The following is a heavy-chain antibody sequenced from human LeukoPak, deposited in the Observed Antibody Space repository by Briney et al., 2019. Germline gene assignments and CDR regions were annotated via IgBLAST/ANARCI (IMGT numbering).Heavy chain of an antibody. J-gene: IGHJ4*02. CDR2: INTNTGNP. V-gene: IGHV7-4-1*02. CDR3: ARDLAAAGPEKAYFDY. D-gene: IGHD6-13*01. CDR1: GYTFTSYA. Sequence: ASVKVSCKASGYTFTSYAMNWVRQAPGQGLEWMGWINTNTGNPTYAQGFTGRFVFSLDTSVSTAYLQISSLKAEDTAVYYCARDLAAAGPEKAYFDYWGQGTLVTVSS.